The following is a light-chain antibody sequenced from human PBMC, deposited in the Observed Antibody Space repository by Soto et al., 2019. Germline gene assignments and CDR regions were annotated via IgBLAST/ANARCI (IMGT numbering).Light chain of an antibody. CDR3: SSYTSSSSDDV. Sequence: QSALTQPASVSGSPGQSITISCTGTSSDVGGYNYVSWYQQHPGKAPKLMIYEVSNRHSGVSNRFSGSKSGNTASLTISGLQAEDEADYYCSSYTSSSSDDVFGTGTKLTVL. CDR2: EVS. J-gene: IGLJ1*01. V-gene: IGLV2-14*01. CDR1: SSDVGGYNY.